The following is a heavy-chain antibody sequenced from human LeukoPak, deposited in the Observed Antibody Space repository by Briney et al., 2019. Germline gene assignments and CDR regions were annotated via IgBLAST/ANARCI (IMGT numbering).Heavy chain of an antibody. CDR2: ISNSGNTI. CDR1: GFIFGDYY. Sequence: GGSLRLSCAASGFIFGDYYMSWIRQAPGKGLEWVSYISNSGNTIKEADSVKGRFTISRDNAQNSLFLQMKNLRAEDTAVYYCARYRVITNDYFDSWGQGTLVTVSS. CDR3: ARYRVITNDYFDS. V-gene: IGHV3-11*01. D-gene: IGHD3-16*01. J-gene: IGHJ4*02.